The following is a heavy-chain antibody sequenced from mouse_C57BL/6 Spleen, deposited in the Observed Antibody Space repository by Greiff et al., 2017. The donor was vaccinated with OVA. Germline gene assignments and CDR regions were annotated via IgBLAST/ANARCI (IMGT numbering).Heavy chain of an antibody. CDR1: GYAFSSSW. J-gene: IGHJ2*01. Sequence: QVQLQQSGPELVKPGASVKISCKASGYAFSSSWMNWVKQRPGKGLEWIGRIYPGDGDTNYNGKFKGKATLTADISSSTAYMQLSSLTSEDSAVYFCARWNYYGVARDYWGLGTTLTVSS. V-gene: IGHV1-82*01. CDR3: ARWNYYGVARDY. CDR2: IYPGDGDT. D-gene: IGHD1-1*01.